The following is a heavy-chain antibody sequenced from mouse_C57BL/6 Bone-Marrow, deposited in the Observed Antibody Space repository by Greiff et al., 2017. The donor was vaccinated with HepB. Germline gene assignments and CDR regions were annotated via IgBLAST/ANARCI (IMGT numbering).Heavy chain of an antibody. CDR3: TRGVTGTWGYAMDY. Sequence: DVKLQESGTVLARPGASVKMSCKTSGYTFTSYWMHWVKQRPGQGLEWIGAIYPGNSDTSYNQKFKGKAKLTAVTSASTAYMELSSLTNEDSAVYYCTRGVTGTWGYAMDYWGQGTSVTVSS. J-gene: IGHJ4*01. D-gene: IGHD4-1*01. CDR1: GYTFTSYW. CDR2: IYPGNSDT. V-gene: IGHV1-5*01.